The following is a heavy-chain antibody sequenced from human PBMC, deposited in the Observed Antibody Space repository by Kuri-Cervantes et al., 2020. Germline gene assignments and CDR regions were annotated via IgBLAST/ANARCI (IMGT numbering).Heavy chain of an antibody. CDR2: VSWNGSRT. CDR3: AKGPGGSSSGWYVGIA. V-gene: IGHV3-35*01. J-gene: IGHJ5*02. Sequence: GESLKISCPASGFTFSNSDMNWVHQAPGKGLEWVSGVSWNGSRTHYADSVKGRFIISRDNSRNTLYLQTNSLRAEDTAVYYCAKGPGGSSSGWYVGIAWGQGTLVTVSS. CDR1: GFTFSNSD. D-gene: IGHD6-19*01.